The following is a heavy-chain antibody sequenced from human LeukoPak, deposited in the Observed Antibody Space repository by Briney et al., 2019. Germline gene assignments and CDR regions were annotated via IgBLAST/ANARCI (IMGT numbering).Heavy chain of an antibody. V-gene: IGHV3-66*01. CDR1: GATVNSNY. Sequence: PGGSLRLSCVVSGATVNSNYMSWVRQAPGKGLEWVSVIYSGGSTHYADSVKGRFTISRDISKNTLYLQMNDLRAEDTAVYYCARDFSGYWGQGTLVTVSS. J-gene: IGHJ4*01. CDR2: IYSGGST. CDR3: ARDFSGY. D-gene: IGHD3-10*01.